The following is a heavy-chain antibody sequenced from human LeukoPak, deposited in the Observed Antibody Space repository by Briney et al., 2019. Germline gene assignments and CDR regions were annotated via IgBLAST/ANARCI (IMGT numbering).Heavy chain of an antibody. J-gene: IGHJ5*02. V-gene: IGHV1-24*01. CDR2: FDPEDGET. CDR1: GYTLTELS. CDR3: AREGVTIFGVVRTQTTKSPHRLDP. D-gene: IGHD3-3*01. Sequence: GASVKVSCEVSGYTLTELSMHWVRQAPGKGLEWMGGFDPEDGETIYAQKFQGRVTMTRDMSTSTVYMELRSLRSEDTAVYYCAREGVTIFGVVRTQTTKSPHRLDPWGQGTLVTVSS.